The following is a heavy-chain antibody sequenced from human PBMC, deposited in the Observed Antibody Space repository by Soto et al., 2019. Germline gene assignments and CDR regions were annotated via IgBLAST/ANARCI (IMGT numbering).Heavy chain of an antibody. CDR2: ISYDGSNK. J-gene: IGHJ4*02. Sequence: GGSLRLSCAASGFTFSSYAMHWVRQAPGKGLEWVAVISYDGSNKYYADSVKGRFTISRDNSKNTLYLQMNSLRAEDTAVYYCARDPPYSSGWYYYFDYWGQGTLVTVSS. CDR3: ARDPPYSSGWYYYFDY. V-gene: IGHV3-30-3*01. D-gene: IGHD6-19*01. CDR1: GFTFSSYA.